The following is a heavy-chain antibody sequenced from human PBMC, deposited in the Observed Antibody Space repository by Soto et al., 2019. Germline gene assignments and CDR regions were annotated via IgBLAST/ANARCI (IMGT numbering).Heavy chain of an antibody. CDR2: IIPIFGTA. D-gene: IGHD5-12*01. CDR3: ARAEGHNGYGDPGTVY. V-gene: IGHV1-69*05. J-gene: IGHJ4*02. Sequence: QVQLVQSGAEVKKPGSSVKVSCKASGGTFSSYAISWVRQAPGQGLEWMGGIIPIFGTANYAQKFQGRVTITXXEXTXXAFMELSSLRSENTAVYYCARAEGHNGYGDPGTVYWGQGTLVTVSS. CDR1: GGTFSSYA.